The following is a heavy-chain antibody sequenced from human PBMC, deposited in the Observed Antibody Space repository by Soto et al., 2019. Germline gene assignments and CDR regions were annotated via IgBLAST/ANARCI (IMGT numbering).Heavy chain of an antibody. CDR2: IYPVDSET. Sequence: SLKISCKCSGYSFTNYWIGWVRHMPWKGLEWMGIIYPVDSETRYSPSFQGQVTISVDKSINTAYLQWSSLKAADTAMYYCARQRRNYSQPGYFEYLGQGALVTVSS. D-gene: IGHD1-7*01. CDR1: GYSFTNYW. CDR3: ARQRRNYSQPGYFEY. J-gene: IGHJ4*02. V-gene: IGHV5-51*01.